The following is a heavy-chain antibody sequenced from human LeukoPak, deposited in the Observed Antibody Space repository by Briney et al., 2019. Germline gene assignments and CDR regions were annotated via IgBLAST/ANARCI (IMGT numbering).Heavy chain of an antibody. Sequence: DPGGSLRLSCAASGFTFSSYAMSWVRQAPGKGLEWVSAISASGGSTYYADSVKGRFTISRDNSQNTLYLQVNSLRAEDTAVYYCAKGLVPAAIRVVDYWGQGTLVTVSS. CDR2: ISASGGST. J-gene: IGHJ4*02. CDR3: AKGLVPAAIRVVDY. D-gene: IGHD2-2*01. V-gene: IGHV3-23*01. CDR1: GFTFSSYA.